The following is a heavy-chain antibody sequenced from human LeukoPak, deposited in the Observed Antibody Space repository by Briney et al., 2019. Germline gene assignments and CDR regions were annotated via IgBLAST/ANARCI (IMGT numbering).Heavy chain of an antibody. CDR3: ARYNSGTIDY. V-gene: IGHV3-33*01. Sequence: PGGSLRLSCAASGYTFSSYGMHWVRQAPGKGLEWVAVIWYDGSEKYYADSVKGRFTISRDNSKNTLYLHMDSLRAEDTAVYYCARYNSGTIDYWAQGTLVTVSS. D-gene: IGHD1-1*01. CDR1: GYTFSSYG. CDR2: IWYDGSEK. J-gene: IGHJ4*02.